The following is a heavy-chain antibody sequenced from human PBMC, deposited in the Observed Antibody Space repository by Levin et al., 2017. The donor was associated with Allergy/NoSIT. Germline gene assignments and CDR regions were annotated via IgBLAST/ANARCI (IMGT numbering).Heavy chain of an antibody. CDR3: ARAEVGSEH. CDR2: IYSSGSA. D-gene: IGHD3-10*01. CDR1: GGSISSGSYY. Sequence: SETLSLTCKVSGGSISSGSYYWSWIRQPAAMGLEWIGRIYSSGSANYNSSLKSRVTISVDTSKNQFPLKLSSVTAADTAVYYCARAEVGSEHWGQGTLVTVSS. J-gene: IGHJ4*02. V-gene: IGHV4-61*02.